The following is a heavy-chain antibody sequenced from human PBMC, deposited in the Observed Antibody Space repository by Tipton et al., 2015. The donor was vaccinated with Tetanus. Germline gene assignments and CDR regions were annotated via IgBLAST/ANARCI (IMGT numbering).Heavy chain of an antibody. CDR1: GYTFTHYG. Sequence: QMQLVQSGAEVKKPGASVKVSCTASGYTFTHYGVNWVRQAPGQGLEWMGWISPFNENVNYAEKFQGRLTMTTDRSTATVYMDLRGLRSDDTAVYYCARGRGLGPHEYFEHWGQGTLVTVSS. CDR3: ARGRGLGPHEYFEH. J-gene: IGHJ5*02. CDR2: ISPFNENV. V-gene: IGHV1-18*01. D-gene: IGHD3/OR15-3a*01.